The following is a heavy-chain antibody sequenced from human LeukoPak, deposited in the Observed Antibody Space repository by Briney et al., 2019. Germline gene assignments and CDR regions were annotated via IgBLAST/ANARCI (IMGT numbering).Heavy chain of an antibody. CDR1: GYTFTGYY. CDR2: ISPNSGGT. J-gene: IGHJ5*02. CDR3: ARGYCSSTSCFDWFDP. D-gene: IGHD2-2*01. Sequence: ASVKVSCKASGYTFTGYYMHWVRQAPGQGLEWMGWISPNSGGTNYAQKFQGRVTMTRDTSISTAYMELSRLRSDDTAVYYCARGYCSSTSCFDWFDPWGQGTLVTVSS. V-gene: IGHV1-2*02.